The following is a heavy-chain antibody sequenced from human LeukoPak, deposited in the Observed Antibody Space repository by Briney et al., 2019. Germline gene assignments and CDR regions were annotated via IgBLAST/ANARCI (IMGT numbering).Heavy chain of an antibody. J-gene: IGHJ4*02. CDR2: ISGSGGST. CDR3: ARDPRTRYDSSGYSDY. D-gene: IGHD3-22*01. Sequence: GGSLRLSCAASGFTFSSYAMSWVRQAPGKGLEWVSAISGSGGSTYYADSVKGRFTISRDNSKNTLYLQMNSLRAEDTAVYYCARDPRTRYDSSGYSDYWGQGTLVTVSS. V-gene: IGHV3-23*01. CDR1: GFTFSSYA.